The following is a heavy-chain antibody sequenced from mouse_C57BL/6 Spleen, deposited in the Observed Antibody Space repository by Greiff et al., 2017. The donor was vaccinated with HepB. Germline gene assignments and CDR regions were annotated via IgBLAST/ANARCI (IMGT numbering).Heavy chain of an antibody. D-gene: IGHD2-4*01. Sequence: EVQLQQSGGDLVKPGGSLKLSCAASGFTFSSYGMSWVRQTPDKRLEWVATISSGGSYTYYPDSVKGRFTISRDNAKNTLYLQMSSLKSEDTAMYYCARLYYDEDAMDDWGQGTSVTVSS. CDR2: ISSGGSYT. CDR3: ARLYYDEDAMDD. CDR1: GFTFSSYG. J-gene: IGHJ4*01. V-gene: IGHV5-6*01.